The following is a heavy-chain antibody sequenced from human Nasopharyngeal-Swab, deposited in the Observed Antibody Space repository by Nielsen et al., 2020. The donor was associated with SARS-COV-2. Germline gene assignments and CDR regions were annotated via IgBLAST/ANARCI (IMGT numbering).Heavy chain of an antibody. CDR1: GYSFSDYF. Sequence: ASVKVSCKASGYSFSDYFMEWIRQAPGQGLEWMGRINPNSGGTNYAQKFQGPVTMTRDTSLRTGTMELSGLRSDDTAVYFCSRVPRVGGYSYGYDYWGQGTLVTVSS. CDR3: SRVPRVGGYSYGYDY. CDR2: INPNSGGT. V-gene: IGHV1-2*06. J-gene: IGHJ4*02. D-gene: IGHD5-18*01.